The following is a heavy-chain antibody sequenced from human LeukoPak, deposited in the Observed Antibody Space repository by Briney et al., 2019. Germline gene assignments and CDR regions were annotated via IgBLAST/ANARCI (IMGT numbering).Heavy chain of an antibody. D-gene: IGHD6-13*01. Sequence: GGSLRLSCAASGFTFSSYSMTWVRQAPGKGLEWVSSISSSSSYIYYADSVKGRFTISRDNAKNSLYLQMNSLRAEDTAVYYCARDVSSWSYYFDYWGQGTLVTVSS. CDR2: ISSSSSYI. J-gene: IGHJ4*02. CDR3: ARDVSSWSYYFDY. CDR1: GFTFSSYS. V-gene: IGHV3-21*01.